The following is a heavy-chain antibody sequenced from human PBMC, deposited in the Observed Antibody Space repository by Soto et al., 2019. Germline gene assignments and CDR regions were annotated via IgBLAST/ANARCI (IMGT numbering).Heavy chain of an antibody. V-gene: IGHV4-39*01. Sequence: QLQLQESGPGLVKPSETLSLTCTVSGGSISSRSHYWGWIRQSPGKHLEWIGSSFYRGSTHYNPSLKTRVTISVDTSKNQVSLKLHSVTAADTAVYYSATADGFGVVTPFFEYWGQGILVTVSS. J-gene: IGHJ4*02. CDR1: GGSISSRSHY. CDR2: SFYRGST. CDR3: ATADGFGVVTPFFEY. D-gene: IGHD3-3*01.